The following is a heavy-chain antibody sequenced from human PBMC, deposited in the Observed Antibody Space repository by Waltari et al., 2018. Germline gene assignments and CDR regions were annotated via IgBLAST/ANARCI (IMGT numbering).Heavy chain of an antibody. J-gene: IGHJ6*02. CDR3: ARGREPGLVVLPADV. CDR2: ITPFLDVT. Sequence: QVQLVQSEAEVKKPGSSVKVSCRASGGTFSTYASNWVRLAPGQGLEWMGRITPFLDVTKYAGNFQGRVTFTADQSTGTAFMELSSLRSDDTAVYYCARGREPGLVVLPADVWGQGTTVTVAS. V-gene: IGHV1-69*09. D-gene: IGHD2-2*01. CDR1: GGTFSTYA.